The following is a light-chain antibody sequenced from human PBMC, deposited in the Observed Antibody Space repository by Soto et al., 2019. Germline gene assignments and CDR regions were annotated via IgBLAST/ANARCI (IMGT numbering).Light chain of an antibody. J-gene: IGKJ4*01. V-gene: IGKV1-5*03. Sequence: DIQMTQSPSTLSGSVGDRVTITCRASQTISSWLAWYQQKPGKAPKLLIYKASTLKSGVPSRFSGSGSGTDFTLTISRLQPEDVATYYCQKYHSAPLTFGGGTKVDIK. CDR2: KAS. CDR3: QKYHSAPLT. CDR1: QTISSW.